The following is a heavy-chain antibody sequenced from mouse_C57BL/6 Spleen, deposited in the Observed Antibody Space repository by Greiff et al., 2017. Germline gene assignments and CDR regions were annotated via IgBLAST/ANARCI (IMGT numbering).Heavy chain of an antibody. CDR1: GYTFTDYN. D-gene: IGHD1-1*01. J-gene: IGHJ1*03. CDR3: ARDYGSSYWYFDV. CDR2: INPNNGGT. Sequence: VQLKESGPELVKPGASVKMSCKASGYTFTDYNMHWVKQSHGKSLEWIGYINPNNGGTSYNQKFKGKATLTVNKSSSTAYMELRSLTSEDSAVYYGARDYGSSYWYFDVWGTGTTVTVSS. V-gene: IGHV1-22*01.